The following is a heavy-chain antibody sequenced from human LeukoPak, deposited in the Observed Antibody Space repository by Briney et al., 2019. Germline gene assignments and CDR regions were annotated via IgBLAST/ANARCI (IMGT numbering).Heavy chain of an antibody. V-gene: IGHV3-20*03. CDR2: INWNGGST. CDR3: ARDQVTDYYMDV. Sequence: WIRQPPGKGLEWVSGINWNGGSTGYADSVKGRFTISRDNAKNSLYLQMNSLRAEDTALYYCARDQVTDYYMDVWGKGTTVTVSS. D-gene: IGHD1-14*01. J-gene: IGHJ6*03.